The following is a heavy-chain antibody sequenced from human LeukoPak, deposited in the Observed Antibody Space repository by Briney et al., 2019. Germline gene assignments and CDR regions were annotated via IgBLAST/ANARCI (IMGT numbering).Heavy chain of an antibody. CDR1: GFTFSDYY. D-gene: IGHD4-17*01. CDR2: ISSSGSTI. Sequence: GGSLRLSGAAPGFTFSDYYMSWIRQAQGKGLGWVSYISSSGSTIYYADSVKGRFTISRDNAKNSLYLQMNSLRAEDTAVYYCARTSEDYGDYGSYYYMDVWGKGTTVTVSS. J-gene: IGHJ6*03. V-gene: IGHV3-11*04. CDR3: ARTSEDYGDYGSYYYMDV.